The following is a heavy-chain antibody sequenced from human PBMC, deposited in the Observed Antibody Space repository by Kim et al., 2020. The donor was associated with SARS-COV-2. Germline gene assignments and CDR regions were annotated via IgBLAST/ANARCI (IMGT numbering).Heavy chain of an antibody. Sequence: SETLSLTCAVYGGSFSGYYWSWIRQPPGKGLEWIGEINHSGSTNYNPSLKSRVTISVDTSKNQFSLKLSSVTAADTAVYYCARVSYYTVTTGGQPFDYWGQGTLVTVSS. CDR2: INHSGST. J-gene: IGHJ4*02. CDR1: GGSFSGYY. CDR3: ARVSYYTVTTGGQPFDY. D-gene: IGHD4-17*01. V-gene: IGHV4-34*01.